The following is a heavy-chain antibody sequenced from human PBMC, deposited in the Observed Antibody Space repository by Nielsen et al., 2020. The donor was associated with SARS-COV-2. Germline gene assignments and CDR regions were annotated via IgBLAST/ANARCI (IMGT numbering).Heavy chain of an antibody. D-gene: IGHD5-12*01. CDR2: VSGDVAHTT. V-gene: IGHV3-23*01. Sequence: GESLKISCAASGFTFSAYAMIWVRQTAGKGLEWVSAVSGDVAHTTYYADSVKGRFTISRDNSKNTLYLQMNGLRAEDTATYYCARDGRIGYGVYLDYWGQGTPVTVSS. CDR1: GFTFSAYA. J-gene: IGHJ4*02. CDR3: ARDGRIGYGVYLDY.